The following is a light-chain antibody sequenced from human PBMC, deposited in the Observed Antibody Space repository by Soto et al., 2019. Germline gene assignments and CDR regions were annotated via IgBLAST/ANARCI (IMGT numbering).Light chain of an antibody. J-gene: IGLJ1*01. CDR3: SSYISRSTFV. Sequence: QSALTQPASVSGSPGQSITISCTGTSSDIGAYNYVSWSQQHPGKAPQLMIYEVSNRPSGVSNRFSGSKSGNTASLTISGLQAEDQADSYCSSYISRSTFVFGTGTKVTVL. CDR2: EVS. V-gene: IGLV2-14*01. CDR1: SSDIGAYNY.